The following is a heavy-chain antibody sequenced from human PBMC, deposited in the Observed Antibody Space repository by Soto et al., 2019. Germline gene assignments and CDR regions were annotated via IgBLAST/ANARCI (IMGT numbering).Heavy chain of an antibody. V-gene: IGHV1-69*05. Sequence: GASVKVSCKASGGTFSSYAISWVRQAPGQGLEWMGGIIPIFGTANYAQKFQGRVTITRDTSASAAYMELSSLSSEDTAVYYCARAVAVPADFDYWGQGTLVTVSS. CDR3: ARAVAVPADFDY. CDR1: GGTFSSYA. CDR2: IIPIFGTA. D-gene: IGHD6-19*01. J-gene: IGHJ4*02.